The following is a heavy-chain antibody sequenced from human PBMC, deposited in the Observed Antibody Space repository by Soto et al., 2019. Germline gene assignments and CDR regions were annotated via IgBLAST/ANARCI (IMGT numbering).Heavy chain of an antibody. J-gene: IGHJ4*02. D-gene: IGHD5-18*01. Sequence: PGGSLRLSCAASGFTFSSYSMNWVRQAPGKGLEWVSYISRSTSTIYYADSVKGRFAISRDNAKNSLYLQMHSLRDEDTAVYYCAREGGYSYGYYLDYWGQGALVTVSS. CDR3: AREGGYSYGYYLDY. CDR2: ISRSTSTI. V-gene: IGHV3-48*02. CDR1: GFTFSSYS.